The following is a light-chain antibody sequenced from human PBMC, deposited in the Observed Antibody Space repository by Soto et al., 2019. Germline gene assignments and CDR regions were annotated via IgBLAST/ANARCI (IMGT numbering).Light chain of an antibody. V-gene: IGKV3-20*01. J-gene: IGKJ1*01. CDR2: DTS. CDR3: QQCGSSPS. CDR1: QSVSSSY. Sequence: EIVLTQSPGTLSLSPGERATLSCRASQSVSSSYLAWYQQKPGQAPRLLIYDTSSSATGIPDRFSGSGSGTDFTLAISRLETEDFAVYYCQQCGSSPSFGQGTKVELK.